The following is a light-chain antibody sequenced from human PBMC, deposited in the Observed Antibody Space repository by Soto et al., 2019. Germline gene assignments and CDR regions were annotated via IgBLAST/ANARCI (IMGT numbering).Light chain of an antibody. V-gene: IGLV2-14*01. CDR1: SSDVGGYNY. J-gene: IGLJ1*01. Sequence: QSVLTQPASVSGSPGQSITISCTGTSSDVGGYNYVSWYQQHPGKAPKFIIYDVSNRPSRVSNRFSVSKSGNTASLTISGLQAEDEADYYCSSYTTSNTRQIVFGTGTKLTVL. CDR2: DVS. CDR3: SSYTTSNTRQIV.